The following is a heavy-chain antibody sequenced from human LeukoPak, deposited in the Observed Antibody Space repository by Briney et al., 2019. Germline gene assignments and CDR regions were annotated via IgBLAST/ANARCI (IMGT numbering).Heavy chain of an antibody. CDR3: AKDRYGDYEAPFHYYMDA. CDR2: INPDSGVT. V-gene: IGHV1-2*02. D-gene: IGHD5-12*01. CDR1: GYTFSGFY. Sequence: ASVKVSCKASGYTFSGFYIHWVRQAPGQGLEWMGWINPDSGVTNYAQKLQGRVTITRDTSIDTAYMQLSRLRSDDTAVYYCAKDRYGDYEAPFHYYMDAWGRGTTVTVSS. J-gene: IGHJ6*03.